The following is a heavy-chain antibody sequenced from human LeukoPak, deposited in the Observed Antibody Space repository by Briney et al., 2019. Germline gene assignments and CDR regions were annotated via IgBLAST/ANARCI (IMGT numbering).Heavy chain of an antibody. D-gene: IGHD6-13*01. CDR3: ARRSSSWYVALDY. CDR1: GFTFSSYS. Sequence: GWSLRLSCAASGFTFSSYSMNWVRQAPGKGLEWVSSISSSSSYIYYADSVKGRFTISRDNAKDSLYLQMNSLRAEDTAVYYCARRSSSWYVALDYWGQGTLVTVSS. J-gene: IGHJ4*02. CDR2: ISSSSSYI. V-gene: IGHV3-21*01.